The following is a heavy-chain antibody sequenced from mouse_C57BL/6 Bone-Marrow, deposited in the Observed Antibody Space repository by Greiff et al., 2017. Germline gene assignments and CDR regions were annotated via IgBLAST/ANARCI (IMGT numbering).Heavy chain of an antibody. CDR3: ARDVSSQSSYYYAMDY. CDR1: GYSFTGYY. Sequence: VQLQQSGPELVKPGASVKISCKASGYSFTGYYMNWVKQSPEKSLEWIGEINPSTGGTTYNQKFKAKATLTVDKSSSTAYMQLKSLTSEDSAVYYCARDVSSQSSYYYAMDYWGQGTSVTVSS. CDR2: INPSTGGT. J-gene: IGHJ4*01. V-gene: IGHV1-42*01. D-gene: IGHD1-1*01.